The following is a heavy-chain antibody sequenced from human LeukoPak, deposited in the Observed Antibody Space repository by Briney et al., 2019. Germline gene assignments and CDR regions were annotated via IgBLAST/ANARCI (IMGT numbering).Heavy chain of an antibody. V-gene: IGHV3-30*04. D-gene: IGHD2-21*01. J-gene: IGHJ6*02. CDR1: GFTFSSYA. CDR3: ARGLRSLLYYYGMDV. CDR2: ISYDGSNK. Sequence: GGSLRLSCAASGFTFSSYAMHWVRQAPGKGLEWVAVISYDGSNKYYADSVKGRFTISRDNSKNTLYLQMNRQRAEDTAVYYCARGLRSLLYYYGMDVWGQGTTVTVSS.